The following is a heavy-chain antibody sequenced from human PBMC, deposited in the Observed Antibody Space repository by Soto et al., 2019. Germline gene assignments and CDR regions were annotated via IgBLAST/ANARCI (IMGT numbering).Heavy chain of an antibody. D-gene: IGHD2-2*01. CDR1: GGTFSSYA. CDR2: IIPIFGTA. J-gene: IGHJ5*02. Sequence: ASVKVSCKASGGTFSSYAISWVRQAPGQGLEWMGGIIPIFGTANYAQKFQGRVTITADKSTSTAYMELSSLRSEDTAVYYCARGYCSSTSCYHDWFDPWGQGTLVTVSS. V-gene: IGHV1-69*06. CDR3: ARGYCSSTSCYHDWFDP.